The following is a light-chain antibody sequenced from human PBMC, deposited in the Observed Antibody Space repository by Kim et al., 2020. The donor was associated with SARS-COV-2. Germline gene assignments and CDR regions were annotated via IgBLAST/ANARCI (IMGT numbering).Light chain of an antibody. CDR3: QQRSKWPLT. J-gene: IGKJ4*01. Sequence: PGERATLSCRASQSVSKSLGWYQQKTGQAPRLLIYDASNRATGIPARFSGSGSGTDFTLTISSLEPEDFAVYYCQQRSKWPLTFGGGTKVEIK. CDR1: QSVSKS. V-gene: IGKV3-11*01. CDR2: DAS.